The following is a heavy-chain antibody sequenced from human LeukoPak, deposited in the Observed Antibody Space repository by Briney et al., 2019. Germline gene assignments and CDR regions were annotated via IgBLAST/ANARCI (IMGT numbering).Heavy chain of an antibody. Sequence: GGSLRLSCAASGFTFSSYERNWVRQAPGKGLEWVSYISSSGSTIYYADSVKGRFTISRDNAKNSLYLQMNSLRAEDTAVYYCARGVRSGYYYDYFDYWGQGTLVTVSS. CDR2: ISSSGSTI. V-gene: IGHV3-48*03. CDR1: GFTFSSYE. J-gene: IGHJ4*02. D-gene: IGHD3-22*01. CDR3: ARGVRSGYYYDYFDY.